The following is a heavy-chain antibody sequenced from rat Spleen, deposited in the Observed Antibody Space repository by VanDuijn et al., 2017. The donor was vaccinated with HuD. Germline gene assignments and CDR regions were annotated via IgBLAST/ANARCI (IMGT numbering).Heavy chain of an antibody. V-gene: IGHV5-25*01. J-gene: IGHJ2*01. CDR3: ARHRGTEGIPLYFDY. D-gene: IGHD1-11*01. CDR2: ISPSGGST. CDR1: GFTFSNYD. Sequence: EVQLVESGGGLVQPGRSLKLSCAASGFTFSNYDMAWVRQAPTKGLEWVASISPSGGSTYYRDSVKGRFTVSRDNAKSTLYLQMDSLRSEDTATYYCARHRGTEGIPLYFDYWGQGVMVTVSS.